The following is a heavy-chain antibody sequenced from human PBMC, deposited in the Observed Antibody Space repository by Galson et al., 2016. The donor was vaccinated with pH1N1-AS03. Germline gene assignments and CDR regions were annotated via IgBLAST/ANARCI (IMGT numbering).Heavy chain of an antibody. CDR2: IIPLFGKS. CDR1: RGTFTSYA. CDR3: ARATLSSGGSSGWFDP. J-gene: IGHJ5*02. D-gene: IGHD3-10*01. V-gene: IGHV1-69*06. Sequence: SVKVSCKASRGTFTSYAISWVRQAPGQGLEWVGGIIPLFGKSTYAQKFQGRVTITADKSTSTAYMGLSSLRSEDTAVYYCARATLSSGGSSGWFDPWGQGTLVTVSS.